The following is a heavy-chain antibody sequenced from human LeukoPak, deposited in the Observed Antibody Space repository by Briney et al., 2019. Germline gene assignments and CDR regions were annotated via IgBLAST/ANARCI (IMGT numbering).Heavy chain of an antibody. CDR1: GGSFSGYY. Sequence: SETLSLTCAVYGGSFSGYYWSWIRQPPGKGLEWIGEINHSGSTNYNPSLKSRVTISIDTSKNQFSLKLSSVTAADTAVYYCARTTEGGYTYDYFYYYYMDVWGKGTTVTISS. V-gene: IGHV4-34*01. CDR3: ARTTEGGYTYDYFYYYYMDV. D-gene: IGHD5-18*01. J-gene: IGHJ6*03. CDR2: INHSGST.